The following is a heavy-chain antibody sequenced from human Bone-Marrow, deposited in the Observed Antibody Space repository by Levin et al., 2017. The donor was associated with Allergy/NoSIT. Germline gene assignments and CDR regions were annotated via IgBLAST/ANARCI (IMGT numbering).Heavy chain of an antibody. J-gene: IGHJ4*02. Sequence: QSGGSLRLSCIASGLTFSSYEVNWVRQAPGKGLEWVSYSGATTHYADSVKGRFAISRDNAKNSLYLQMNSLRAEDTAVYYCASYRYYYDSSNNYVWDDYWGQGTLVTVSS. CDR1: GLTFSSYE. CDR2: SGATT. V-gene: IGHV3-48*03. D-gene: IGHD3-22*01. CDR3: ASYRYYYDSSNNYVWDDY.